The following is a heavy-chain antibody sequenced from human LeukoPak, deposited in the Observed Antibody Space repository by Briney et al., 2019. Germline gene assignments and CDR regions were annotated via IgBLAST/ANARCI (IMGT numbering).Heavy chain of an antibody. D-gene: IGHD2-15*01. Sequence: GGSLRLSCAASGFTFSSYVMHWVRQAPGKGLEWVAVISYDGSNKYYADSVKGRFTISRDNSKNTLYLQMNSLRAEDTAVYYCASGYCSGGSCYPYYFDYWGQGTLVTVSS. CDR3: ASGYCSGGSCYPYYFDY. CDR2: ISYDGSNK. CDR1: GFTFSSYV. V-gene: IGHV3-30*04. J-gene: IGHJ4*02.